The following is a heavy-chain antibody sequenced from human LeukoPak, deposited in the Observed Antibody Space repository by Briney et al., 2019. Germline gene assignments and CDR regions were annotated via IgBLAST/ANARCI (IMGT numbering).Heavy chain of an antibody. CDR2: IYHSGST. V-gene: IGHV4-38-2*01. Sequence: SETLSLTCAVSGYSISSGYYWGWIRQPQGKGREWIRSIYHSGSTYYNPSLKGRVTISVDTSKNQFSLKLSSVTAADTAGYYCARHGVPLDYDGTLPDTFDIWGQGTMVTVSS. CDR1: GYSISSGYY. J-gene: IGHJ3*02. CDR3: ARHGVPLDYDGTLPDTFDI. D-gene: IGHD4-23*01.